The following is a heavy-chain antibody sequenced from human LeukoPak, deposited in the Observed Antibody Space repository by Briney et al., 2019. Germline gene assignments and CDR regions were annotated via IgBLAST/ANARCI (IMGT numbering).Heavy chain of an antibody. Sequence: GASVKVSCKASGYTFTSYGISWVRQAPGQGLEWMGWISAYNGNTNYAQKLQGRVTMTTDTSTSTAYMELRSLRSDDTAVYYCAGPYCSSTSCYTYYYYGMDVWGQGTTVTVSS. D-gene: IGHD2-2*02. J-gene: IGHJ6*02. CDR1: GYTFTSYG. CDR2: ISAYNGNT. CDR3: AGPYCSSTSCYTYYYYGMDV. V-gene: IGHV1-18*01.